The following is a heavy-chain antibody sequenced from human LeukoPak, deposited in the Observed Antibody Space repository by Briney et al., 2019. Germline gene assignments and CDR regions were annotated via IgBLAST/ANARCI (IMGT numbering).Heavy chain of an antibody. CDR3: VRAYGSGSYGYGY. D-gene: IGHD3-10*01. V-gene: IGHV3-48*01. CDR2: MSARGGTR. Sequence: GGSLRLSCAASGFSFSGYNMNWVRQAPGKGLEWLSYMSARGGTRYYADSVEGRFTISRDNAKNSLYLQMNSLRAEDTAVYYCVRAYGSGSYGYGYWGQGTLVTVSS. J-gene: IGHJ4*02. CDR1: GFSFSGYN.